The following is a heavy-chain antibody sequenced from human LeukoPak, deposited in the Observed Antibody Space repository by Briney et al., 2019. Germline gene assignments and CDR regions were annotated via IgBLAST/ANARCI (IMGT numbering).Heavy chain of an antibody. CDR1: GYTFTSYY. Sequence: ASVTVSCKASGYTFTSYYMHWVRQAPGQGLEWMGIINPSGGSTSYAQKFQGRVTMTRDTSTSTVYMELSSLRSEDTAVYYCARGSYCSGGSCYCPTTKNWFDPWGQGTLVTVSS. CDR2: INPSGGST. V-gene: IGHV1-46*01. J-gene: IGHJ5*02. CDR3: ARGSYCSGGSCYCPTTKNWFDP. D-gene: IGHD2-15*01.